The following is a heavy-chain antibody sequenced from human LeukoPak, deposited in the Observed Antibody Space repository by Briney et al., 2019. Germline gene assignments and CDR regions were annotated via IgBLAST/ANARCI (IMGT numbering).Heavy chain of an antibody. V-gene: IGHV3-21*01. CDR1: GFTFSSYG. J-gene: IGHJ6*02. Sequence: GRSLRLSCAASGFTFSSYGMNWVRQAPGKGLEWVSSISSSSSYIYYADSVKGRFTISRDNAKNSLYLQMNSLRAEDTAVYYCARDYTMVRGVYYGMDVWGQGTTVTVSS. CDR2: ISSSSSYI. CDR3: ARDYTMVRGVYYGMDV. D-gene: IGHD3-10*01.